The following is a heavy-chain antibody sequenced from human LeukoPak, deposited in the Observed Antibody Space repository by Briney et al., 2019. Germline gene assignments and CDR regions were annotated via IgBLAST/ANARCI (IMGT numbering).Heavy chain of an antibody. D-gene: IGHD3-22*01. CDR2: ISGGSGST. J-gene: IGHJ4*02. Sequence: GGSLRLSCAASGFTFSSYAMSWVRQAPGKGLAWVSTISGGSGSTYCADSVKGRFTISRDNSKNTLYLQMNSLRDEDTAVYYCAKHRFESGGYHSTDWGQGTLVTVCS. CDR3: AKHRFESGGYHSTD. V-gene: IGHV3-23*01. CDR1: GFTFSSYA.